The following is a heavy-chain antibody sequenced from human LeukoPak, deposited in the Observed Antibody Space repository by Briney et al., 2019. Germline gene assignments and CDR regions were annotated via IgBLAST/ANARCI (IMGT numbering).Heavy chain of an antibody. D-gene: IGHD3-3*02. CDR2: LYSHGPT. J-gene: IGHJ4*02. CDR1: GFTVSNNY. V-gene: IGHV3-66*01. Sequence: GGSLRLSCAASGFTVSNNYMSWVRQAPGKGLEWVSILYSHGPTFYADSVRGRFTISRDNSKNTVYLQMNSLRAEDTAVYYCARVMETSRALDYWGQGTLVTVSS. CDR3: ARVMETSRALDY.